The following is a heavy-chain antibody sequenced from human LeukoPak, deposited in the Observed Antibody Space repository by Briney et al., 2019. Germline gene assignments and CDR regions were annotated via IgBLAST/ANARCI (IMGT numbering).Heavy chain of an antibody. CDR3: VHGWASYGSGSSEFFDY. J-gene: IGHJ4*02. D-gene: IGHD3-10*01. V-gene: IGHV3-53*01. Sequence: GSLRLSCAASGFTVSSNYMSWVRQAPGKGLEYVSVLYHDGGTYSADSVKGRFTISRDNSKNTPYLQMNSLRVEDTAMYYCVHGWASYGSGSSEFFDYWGQGSLVTVSS. CDR1: GFTVSSNY. CDR2: LYHDGGT.